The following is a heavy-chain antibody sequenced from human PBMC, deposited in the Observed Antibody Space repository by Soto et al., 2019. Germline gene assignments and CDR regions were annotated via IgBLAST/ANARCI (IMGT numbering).Heavy chain of an antibody. J-gene: IGHJ3*02. CDR1: GGSISSSSYY. D-gene: IGHD6-19*01. CDR2: IYYSGST. V-gene: IGHV4-39*01. CDR3: ARHLLAVAGTGSAFDI. Sequence: SETLSLTCTVSGGSISSSSYYWGWIRQPPGKGLEWIGSIYYSGSTYYNPSLKSRVTISVDTSKNQFSLKLSSVTAADTAVYYCARHLLAVAGTGSAFDIWGQGTMVTVSS.